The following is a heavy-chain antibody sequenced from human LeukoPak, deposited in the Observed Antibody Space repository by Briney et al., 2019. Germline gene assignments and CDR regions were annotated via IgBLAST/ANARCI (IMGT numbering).Heavy chain of an antibody. CDR2: ISSSSTI. CDR1: GFTFSSYS. D-gene: IGHD2-15*01. CDR3: ARGPGYCSGGSCYLFLY. Sequence: PGGSLRLSCAASGFTFSSYSMNWVRQAPGKGLEWVSYISSSSTIYYADSVKGRFTISRDNAKNSLYLQMNSLRDEDTAVYYCARGPGYCSGGSCYLFLYWGQGTLVTVSS. J-gene: IGHJ4*02. V-gene: IGHV3-48*02.